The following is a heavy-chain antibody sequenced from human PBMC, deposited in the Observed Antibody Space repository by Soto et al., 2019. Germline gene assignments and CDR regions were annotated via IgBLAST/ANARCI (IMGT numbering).Heavy chain of an antibody. CDR3: ARRNVPFYFDY. Sequence: QITLKESGPTLVKPTQTLTLTCTFSGFSLTTTAVAVGWIRQPPGKALEWLAIVYGNDDKFYSPSLKSRLTITKDTSTNQVVLTMTNMDPEDIGTYYCARRNVPFYFDYWGQGTLVTGSS. V-gene: IGHV2-5*01. CDR1: GFSLTTTAVA. J-gene: IGHJ4*02. D-gene: IGHD1-1*01. CDR2: VYGNDDK.